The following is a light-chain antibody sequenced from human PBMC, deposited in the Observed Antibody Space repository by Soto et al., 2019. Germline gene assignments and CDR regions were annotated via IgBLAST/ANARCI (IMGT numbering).Light chain of an antibody. V-gene: IGLV2-11*01. Sequence: QSALTQPRSVSGSPGQSVTISCTGTSSDVGGYNCVSWYQQHPGKAPKLMIYDVSKRPSGVPDRFSGSKSGNTASLTISGLQAEDEADYYCCSYAGSYTFVFGTGTKLTVL. CDR3: CSYAGSYTFV. CDR2: DVS. CDR1: SSDVGGYNC. J-gene: IGLJ1*01.